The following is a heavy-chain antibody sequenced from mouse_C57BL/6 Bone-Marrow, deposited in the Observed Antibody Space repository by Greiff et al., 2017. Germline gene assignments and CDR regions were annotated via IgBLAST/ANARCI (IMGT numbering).Heavy chain of an antibody. D-gene: IGHD4-1*01. J-gene: IGHJ4*01. V-gene: IGHV6-3*01. Sequence: EVQLVEPGGGLVQPGGSMKLSCVASGFTFSNYWMNWVRQSPEKGLEWVAQIRLKSGNYATHYAESVKGRFTISRDDSKSSVYLQMNNLRAADTGIYYCTASWDLLYYVMEYWGQGTSVTVSS. CDR3: TASWDLLYYVMEY. CDR1: GFTFSNYW. CDR2: IRLKSGNYAT.